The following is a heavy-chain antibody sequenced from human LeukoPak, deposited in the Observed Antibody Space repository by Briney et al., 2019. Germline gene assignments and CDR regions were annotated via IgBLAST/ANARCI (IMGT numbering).Heavy chain of an antibody. V-gene: IGHV3-53*01. CDR3: ARDRGYSYGYYFDY. D-gene: IGHD5-18*01. CDR2: IYSGGST. J-gene: IGHJ4*02. CDR1: GFTVSSNY. Sequence: PGGSLRLSCVASGFTVSSNYMSWVRQAPGKGLEWVSVIYSGGSTYYADSVKGRFTISRDNSKNTLYLQMNSLRAEDTAVYYCARDRGYSYGYYFDYWGQGTLVTVSS.